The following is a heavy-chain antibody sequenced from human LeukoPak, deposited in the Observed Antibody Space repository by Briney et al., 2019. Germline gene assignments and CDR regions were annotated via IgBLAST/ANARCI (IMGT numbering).Heavy chain of an antibody. CDR1: GGSISRYY. J-gene: IGHJ4*02. D-gene: IGHD2-2*01. Sequence: PSETLSLTCTVSGGSISRYYWSWIRQPPGKGLEWIGYIYYSGSTNYNPSLKSRVTMSVDTSKNQFSLKLSSVTAADTAVYYCARDSSREYQLLSLDYWGQGTLVTVSS. CDR3: ARDSSREYQLLSLDY. CDR2: IYYSGST. V-gene: IGHV4-59*12.